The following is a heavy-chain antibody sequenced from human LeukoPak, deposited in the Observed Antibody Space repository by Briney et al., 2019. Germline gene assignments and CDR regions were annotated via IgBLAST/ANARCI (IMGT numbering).Heavy chain of an antibody. CDR1: GASISSANYY. D-gene: IGHD3-10*01. CDR2: IYTIGYT. J-gene: IGHJ6*03. CDR3: ARDSRYYGSGLMDV. V-gene: IGHV4-61*02. Sequence: PSETLSLTCTVAGASISSANYYLTWIRQPAGKGLEWIVRIYTIGYTDYNPSLRSRVTISIDTSKNQFSLKLSSVTAADTAIYYCARDSRYYGSGLMDVWGKGTKVTIYS.